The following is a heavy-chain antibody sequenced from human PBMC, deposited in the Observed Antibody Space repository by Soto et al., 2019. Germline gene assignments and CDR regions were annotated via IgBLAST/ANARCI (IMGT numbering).Heavy chain of an antibody. J-gene: IGHJ3*02. D-gene: IGHD6-13*01. Sequence: SQPLSVTCAISGDSVSSNSAAWNWIRQSPSRGLEWLGRTYYRSKWYNDYAVSVKSRITINPDTSKNQFSLQLNSVTPEDTAVYYCASTGAAGNGAFDIWGQGTMVTVSS. CDR2: TYYRSKWYN. CDR3: ASTGAAGNGAFDI. CDR1: GDSVSSNSAA. V-gene: IGHV6-1*01.